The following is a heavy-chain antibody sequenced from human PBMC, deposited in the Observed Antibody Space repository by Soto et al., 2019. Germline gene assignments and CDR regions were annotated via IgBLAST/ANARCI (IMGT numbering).Heavy chain of an antibody. J-gene: IGHJ5*02. V-gene: IGHV4-34*01. CDR1: GGSFNDYY. Sequence: PSDTLSLTCAVYGGSFNDYYWSGIRQSPGKGLEWIGEINHGGITNYNPSLKSRGTISVDTSKNQFSLKVNSVTAADTAVYYCATYYGSGGVFSWGQG. CDR2: INHGGIT. CDR3: ATYYGSGGVFS. D-gene: IGHD3-10*01.